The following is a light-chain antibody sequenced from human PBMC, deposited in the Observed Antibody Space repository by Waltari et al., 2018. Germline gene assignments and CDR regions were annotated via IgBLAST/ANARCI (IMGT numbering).Light chain of an antibody. Sequence: SSELTQDPAVSVALGQTVRITCQGDNLRSYYASWYQQKPGQAPVLVLYGKNNRPSGIPDRFSGSSSGNTASLTMSGTQAEDEADYYCNARDTNGDHVLFGGGTKLTVL. CDR3: NARDTNGDHVL. CDR1: NLRSYY. CDR2: GKN. J-gene: IGLJ2*01. V-gene: IGLV3-19*01.